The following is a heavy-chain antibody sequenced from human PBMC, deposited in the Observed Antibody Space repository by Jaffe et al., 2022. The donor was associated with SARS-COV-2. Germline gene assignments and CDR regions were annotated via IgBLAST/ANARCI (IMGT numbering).Heavy chain of an antibody. CDR2: IYYTGST. J-gene: IGHJ4*02. CDR1: GYSMSSGYY. D-gene: IGHD3-10*01. V-gene: IGHV4-38-2*02. CDR3: ARVLYDSGRYFLPYYFDY. Sequence: QVQLQESGPGLVKPSETLSLTCTVSGYSMSSGYYWGWIRQPPGKGLEWIGSIYYTGSTYYNPSLKSRVTISVDTSKNQFSLKLSSVTAADTAVYYCARVLYDSGRYFLPYYFDYWGQGTLVTVSS.